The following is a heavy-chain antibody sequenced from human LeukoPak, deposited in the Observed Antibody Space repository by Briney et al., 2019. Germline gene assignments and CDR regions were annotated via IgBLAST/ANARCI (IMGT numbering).Heavy chain of an antibody. V-gene: IGHV3-49*03. CDR2: IRPKSDGGTA. J-gene: IGHJ4*02. CDR1: GFTFRDQF. CDR3: DNRGY. D-gene: IGHD2/OR15-2a*01. Sequence: GGSLRLSCTTSGFTFRDQFITWFRQAPGKGLEWVAFIRPKSDGGTAEYAASVKGRFTMSRDDSRSIAYLDMNSPKTEDTAVYYCDNRGYWGQGTLVTVSS.